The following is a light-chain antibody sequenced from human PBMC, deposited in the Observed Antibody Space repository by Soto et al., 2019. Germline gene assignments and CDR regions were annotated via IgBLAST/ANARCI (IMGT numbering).Light chain of an antibody. Sequence: QSALTQPASVSGSPGQSITISCTGTSSDVGGYNYVSWYQQHQGKAHKLMIYDVSNRPSGVSNRFSGSKSGNTASLTISVIQAEDEADYYCSSYTSSSTLVFVGGTKVTV. J-gene: IGLJ3*02. CDR1: SSDVGGYNY. CDR3: SSYTSSSTLV. CDR2: DVS. V-gene: IGLV2-14*01.